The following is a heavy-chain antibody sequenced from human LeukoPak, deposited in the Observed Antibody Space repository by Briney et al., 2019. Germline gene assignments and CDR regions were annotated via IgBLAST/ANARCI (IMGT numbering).Heavy chain of an antibody. D-gene: IGHD2-8*01. V-gene: IGHV1-69*05. Sequence: ASVKVSCKASGGTFSSYAISWVRQAPGQGLEWMGGIIPIFGTANYAQKFQGRVTITTDESTSTAYMELSSLRSEDTAVYYCARGGYCTNGVCPTEYYFDYWAREPWSPSPQ. CDR1: GGTFSSYA. CDR2: IIPIFGTA. J-gene: IGHJ4*02. CDR3: ARGGYCTNGVCPTEYYFDY.